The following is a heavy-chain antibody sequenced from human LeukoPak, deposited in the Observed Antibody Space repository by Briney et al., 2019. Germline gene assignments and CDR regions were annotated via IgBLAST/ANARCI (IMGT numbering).Heavy chain of an antibody. V-gene: IGHV3-7*04. D-gene: IGHD1-1*01. J-gene: IGHJ4*02. CDR1: GFTFSTYW. CDR2: IHQDGNEK. Sequence: GGSLRLCCAASGFTFSTYWMSWVRQAPGKGLEWVANIHQDGNEKYYVDAVKGRFTISRDNAKNPLNLQMNSLSVEDTAVYYCARGDDFSGDYWGQGTLVTVSS. CDR3: ARGDDFSGDY.